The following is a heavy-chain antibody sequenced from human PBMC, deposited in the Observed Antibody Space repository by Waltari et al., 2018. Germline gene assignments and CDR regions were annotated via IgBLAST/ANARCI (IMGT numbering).Heavy chain of an antibody. CDR3: ARDGGSYYVQYYMDV. CDR2: ISSSSSTI. J-gene: IGHJ6*03. CDR1: GFTFSSSS. D-gene: IGHD1-26*01. V-gene: IGHV3-48*04. Sequence: EVQLVESGVGLVQPGGSLRLSCAASGFTFSSSSFNWVPPAPGKGLEWVSYISSSSSTIYYADSVKGRFTISRDNAKNSLYLQMNSLRAEDTAVYYCARDGGSYYVQYYMDVWGKGTTVTVSS.